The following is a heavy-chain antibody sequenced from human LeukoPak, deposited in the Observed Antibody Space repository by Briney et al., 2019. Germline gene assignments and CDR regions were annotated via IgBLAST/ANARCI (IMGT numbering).Heavy chain of an antibody. J-gene: IGHJ4*02. V-gene: IGHV3-7*01. CDR3: AGRANTVVPRGIAY. D-gene: IGHD4-11*01. CDR2: IKEDGSEK. Sequence: PGGSLRLSCAASGFTFSSYRMNWVRQAPGKGLEWVANIKEDGSEKYYVDSVKGRFTISRHNDRNSVYLQMNSLRGEDTAVYYCAGRANTVVPRGIAYWGQGTLVTVSS. CDR1: GFTFSSYR.